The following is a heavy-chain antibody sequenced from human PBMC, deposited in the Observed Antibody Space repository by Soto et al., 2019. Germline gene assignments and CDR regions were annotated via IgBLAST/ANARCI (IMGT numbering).Heavy chain of an antibody. D-gene: IGHD3-10*01. V-gene: IGHV2-5*01. CDR3: AHRCYWFGVEDLFDP. J-gene: IGHJ5*02. CDR2: IYWNEDK. CDR1: GFSLSTSGVG. Sequence: QITLKESVPTLVNPTHILKLTCTFSGFSLSTSGVGVGWIRQPPGKALEWLAVIYWNEDKHLSPSLKSRLTIVKDTSKTQVVLTLTNVDPVDTATYYCAHRCYWFGVEDLFDPWGPGSLVTVSS.